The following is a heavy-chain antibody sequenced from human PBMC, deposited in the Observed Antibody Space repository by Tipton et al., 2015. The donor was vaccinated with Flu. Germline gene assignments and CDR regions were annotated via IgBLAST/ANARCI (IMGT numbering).Heavy chain of an antibody. CDR3: ARAAQPTIWNYFDY. CDR1: GGSISSGSYY. D-gene: IGHD4/OR15-4a*01. J-gene: IGHJ4*02. Sequence: TLSLTCTVSGGSISSGSYYWSWIRQPAGKGLEWIGRIYTSGSTNYNPSLKSRVTMSVDTSKNQFSLKLSSVTAADTAVYYCARAAQPTIWNYFDYWGQGTLVTVSS. V-gene: IGHV4-61*02. CDR2: IYTSGST.